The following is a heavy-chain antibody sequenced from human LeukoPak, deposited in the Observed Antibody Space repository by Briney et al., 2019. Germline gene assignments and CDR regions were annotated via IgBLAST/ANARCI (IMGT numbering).Heavy chain of an antibody. D-gene: IGHD3-9*01. J-gene: IGHJ3*02. V-gene: IGHV1-69*04. CDR3: ATPSDILTGYYKDSDAFDI. Sequence: SVKVSCKASGGTFSSYAISWVRQAPGQGLEWMGRIIPILGIANYAQKFQGRVTITADKSTSTAYMELSSLRSEDTAVYYCATPSDILTGYYKDSDAFDIWGQGTMVTVSS. CDR1: GGTFSSYA. CDR2: IIPILGIA.